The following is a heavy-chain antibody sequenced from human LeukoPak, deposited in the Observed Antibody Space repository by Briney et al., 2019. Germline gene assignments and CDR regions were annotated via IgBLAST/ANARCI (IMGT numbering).Heavy chain of an antibody. CDR3: ARGSLTLVVPGDAFDI. V-gene: IGHV1-2*02. Sequence: ASVKVSCKASGYTFTGYYMHWVRQAPGQGLEWMGWINPNSGGTNYAQKFQGRVTMTRDTSISTAYMEQSRLRSDDTAVYYCARGSLTLVVPGDAFDIWGQGTMVTVSS. CDR2: INPNSGGT. D-gene: IGHD6-13*01. CDR1: GYTFTGYY. J-gene: IGHJ3*02.